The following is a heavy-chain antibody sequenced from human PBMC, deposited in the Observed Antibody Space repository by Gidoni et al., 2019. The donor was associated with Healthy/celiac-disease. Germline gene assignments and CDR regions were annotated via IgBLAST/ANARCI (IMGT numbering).Heavy chain of an antibody. CDR1: GFPFRSYA. D-gene: IGHD3-10*01. V-gene: IGHV3-23*01. CDR3: AKDRYYGSGRNAFDI. CDR2: ISGSGGST. J-gene: IGHJ3*02. Sequence: EVQLLESGGGLVQPGGSLRLSCAAPGFPFRSYAMSWVRQAPGKGLEWVSAISGSGGSTYYADSVKGRFTISRDNSKNTLYLQMNSLRAEDTAVYYCAKDRYYGSGRNAFDIWGQGTMVTVSS.